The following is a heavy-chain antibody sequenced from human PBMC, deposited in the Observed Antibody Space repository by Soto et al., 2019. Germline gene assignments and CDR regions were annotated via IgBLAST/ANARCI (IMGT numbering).Heavy chain of an antibody. V-gene: IGHV3-9*01. D-gene: IGHD2-2*01. Sequence: VQLVESGGCLVQPGSSLRLSCAASAFTFDDYAMHWVRQAPGKGLEWVSGISWKSGSVDYADSVKGRFTISRDNAKNSLYLQMNSLRAEDTAFYFCAKDIASSPFYLDYWGQGTLVTVSS. CDR2: ISWKSGSV. CDR3: AKDIASSPFYLDY. J-gene: IGHJ4*02. CDR1: AFTFDDYA.